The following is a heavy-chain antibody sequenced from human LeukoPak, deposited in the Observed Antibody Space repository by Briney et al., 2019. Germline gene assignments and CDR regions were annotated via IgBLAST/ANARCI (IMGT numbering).Heavy chain of an antibody. Sequence: SETLSLTCAVYGGSFSGYYWSWIRQPPGKGLEWIGEINHSGSTNYNPSLKSRVTISVDTSKNQFSLKLSSVTAADTAVYYCARPRQYCTNGVCHRYYYYMDVWGKGTTVTVSS. CDR2: INHSGST. CDR3: ARPRQYCTNGVCHRYYYYMDV. D-gene: IGHD2-8*01. V-gene: IGHV4-34*01. J-gene: IGHJ6*03. CDR1: GGSFSGYY.